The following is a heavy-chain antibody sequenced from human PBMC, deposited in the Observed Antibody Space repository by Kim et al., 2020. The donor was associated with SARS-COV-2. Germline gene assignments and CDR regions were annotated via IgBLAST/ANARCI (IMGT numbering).Heavy chain of an antibody. CDR2: IGSSGTAI. V-gene: IGHV3-48*02. CDR3: AMSFHY. Sequence: GGSLRLSCVVSGLSFSTYGLNWVRQAPGKWLEWVSSIGSSGTAIYYADSVKGRFTISRDNAKNSVYLQMNSLRDEDTAVYYCAMSFHYWGQGSLVTVSS. CDR1: GLSFSTYG. J-gene: IGHJ4*02. D-gene: IGHD1-26*01.